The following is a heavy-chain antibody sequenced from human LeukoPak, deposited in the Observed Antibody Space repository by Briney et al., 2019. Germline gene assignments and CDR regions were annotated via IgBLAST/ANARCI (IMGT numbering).Heavy chain of an antibody. Sequence: PGVSLRLSCAASGFTVSSNYMSWVRQAPGKGLEWVSVICTGGSTYFTDSVNGRFAISRDYSKNTLYLEMNSLRVEDTAVYYCARVSRMLGTSTLDNWGQGTLVTVS. V-gene: IGHV3-66*01. CDR1: GFTVSSNY. D-gene: IGHD1-26*01. J-gene: IGHJ4*02. CDR3: ARVSRMLGTSTLDN. CDR2: ICTGGST.